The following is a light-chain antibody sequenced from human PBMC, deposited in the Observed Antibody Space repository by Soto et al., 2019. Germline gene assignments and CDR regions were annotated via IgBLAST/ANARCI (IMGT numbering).Light chain of an antibody. Sequence: QSVLTQPASVSGSPGQSITISCTGTSSDVGGYNYVSWYQQHPGKAPKLMIYEVSNRPSGVSNRFSGSKSGNTASLTISGLQAEDEADYYCSSYTSSSTRVFGTGTKVNRP. CDR1: SSDVGGYNY. CDR2: EVS. J-gene: IGLJ1*01. V-gene: IGLV2-14*01. CDR3: SSYTSSSTRV.